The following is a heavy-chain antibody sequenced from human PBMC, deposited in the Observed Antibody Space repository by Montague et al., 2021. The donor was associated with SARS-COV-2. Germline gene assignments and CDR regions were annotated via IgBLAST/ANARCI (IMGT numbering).Heavy chain of an antibody. Sequence: SETLSLTCAIYGGSFSDNYWSWIRKPPGKGLEWIGEINRRGTSNXNPSLKSRVSISVDTSKNQFSLYLGSVTAADTAVYYCARGRQHFNMIVVVMTGGEYYFDYWGQGTLVTVSS. CDR2: INRRGTS. V-gene: IGHV4-34*01. D-gene: IGHD3-22*01. CDR3: ARGRQHFNMIVVVMTGGEYYFDY. J-gene: IGHJ4*02. CDR1: GGSFSDNY.